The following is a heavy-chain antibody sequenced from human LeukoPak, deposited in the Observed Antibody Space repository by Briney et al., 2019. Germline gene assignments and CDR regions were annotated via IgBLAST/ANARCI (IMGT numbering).Heavy chain of an antibody. V-gene: IGHV3-11*04. D-gene: IGHD5-18*01. CDR3: AKDREEYTYGSDFDY. J-gene: IGHJ4*02. CDR2: ISTSGSTM. Sequence: GGSLRLSCAASGFTFSDHYMSWIRQAPGKGLEWISYISTSGSTMNYADSVKGRFTISRDNSKNTLYLQMNSLRAEDTAVYYCAKDREEYTYGSDFDYWGQGTLVTVSS. CDR1: GFTFSDHY.